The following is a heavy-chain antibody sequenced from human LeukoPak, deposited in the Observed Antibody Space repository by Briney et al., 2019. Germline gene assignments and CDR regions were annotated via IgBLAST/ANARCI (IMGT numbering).Heavy chain of an antibody. CDR1: GFSFSSYG. J-gene: IGHJ2*01. CDR3: AKDWTGTKPFDL. CDR2: IRYDGSNK. Sequence: GGSLRLSCAASGFSFSSYGMDWVRQAPGKGLEWVAFIRYDGSNKYYADSVKGRFTISRDNSKNTLYLQMNSLRAEDTAVYYCAKDWTGTKPFDLWGRGTLVTVSS. D-gene: IGHD3/OR15-3a*01. V-gene: IGHV3-30*02.